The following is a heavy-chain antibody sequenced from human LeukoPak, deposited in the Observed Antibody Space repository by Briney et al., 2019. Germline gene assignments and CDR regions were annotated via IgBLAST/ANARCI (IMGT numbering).Heavy chain of an antibody. J-gene: IGHJ3*02. V-gene: IGHV4-39*01. CDR2: IYYSGST. CDR1: GGSLSSSSYY. CDR3: ARQRSGSVRNAFDI. Sequence: SETLSLTCTVPGGSLSSSSYYWGWIRQPPGKGLEWIGSIYYSGSTYYNPSLKSRVTISVDTSKNQFSLKLSSVTAADTAVYYCARQRSGSVRNAFDIWGQGAMVTVSS. D-gene: IGHD6-19*01.